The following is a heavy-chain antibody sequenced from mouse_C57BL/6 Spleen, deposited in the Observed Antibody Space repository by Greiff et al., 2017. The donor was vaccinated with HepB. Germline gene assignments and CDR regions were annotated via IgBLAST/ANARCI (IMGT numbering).Heavy chain of an antibody. V-gene: IGHV1-55*01. J-gene: IGHJ3*01. Sequence: QVQLQQPGAELVKPGASVKMSCKASGYTFTSYWITWVKQRPGQGLEWIGDIYPGSGSTNYNEKFKSKATLTVDTSSSTAYMQLSSLTSEDSAVYYCAREGTYYGSSSFAYWGQGTLVTVSA. D-gene: IGHD1-1*01. CDR1: GYTFTSYW. CDR2: IYPGSGST. CDR3: AREGTYYGSSSFAY.